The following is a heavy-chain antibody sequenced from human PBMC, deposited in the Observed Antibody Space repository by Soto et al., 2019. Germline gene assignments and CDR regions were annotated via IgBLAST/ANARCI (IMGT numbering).Heavy chain of an antibody. J-gene: IGHJ3*02. D-gene: IGHD3-10*01. V-gene: IGHV3-33*01. CDR2: IWYDGSNK. Sequence: GGSLRLSCAASGFTFSSYGMHWVRQAPGKGLEWVAVIWYDGSNKYYADSVKGRFTISRDNSKNTLYLQMNSLRAEDTAVYYCARIYGSGAFDIWGQGTMVTVSS. CDR1: GFTFSSYG. CDR3: ARIYGSGAFDI.